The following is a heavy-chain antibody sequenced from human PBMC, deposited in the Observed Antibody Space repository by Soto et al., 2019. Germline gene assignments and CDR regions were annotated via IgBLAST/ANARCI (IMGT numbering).Heavy chain of an antibody. J-gene: IGHJ4*02. V-gene: IGHV2-5*02. CDR3: ARRHLSSSGLNYFDY. CDR2: IYWDDDK. CDR1: GFSLSTTGVG. Sequence: QITLKESGPTLVKPTQTLTLTCTFSGFSLSTTGVGVGWIRQPPGKALEWLALIYWDDDKRYSPSLKGRLTITKDTSKDQVVLTMTNMDPVDTATYYCARRHLSSSGLNYFDYWGQGTLVTVSS. D-gene: IGHD3-22*01.